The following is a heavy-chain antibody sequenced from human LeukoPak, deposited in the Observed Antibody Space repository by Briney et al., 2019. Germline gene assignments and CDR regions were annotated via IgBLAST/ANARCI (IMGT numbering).Heavy chain of an antibody. CDR2: FSGSGGST. CDR1: GFTFSSYA. CDR3: ARVAEQKSDYDLWLRRDWFDP. D-gene: IGHD5-12*01. J-gene: IGHJ5*02. V-gene: IGHV3-23*01. Sequence: GGSLRLSCAASGFTFSSYAMSWVRQAPGKGLECISGFSGSGGSTYYADSVKGRFTISRDNSKNTLYLQMNSLRAEDTAVYYCARVAEQKSDYDLWLRRDWFDPWGQGTLVTVSS.